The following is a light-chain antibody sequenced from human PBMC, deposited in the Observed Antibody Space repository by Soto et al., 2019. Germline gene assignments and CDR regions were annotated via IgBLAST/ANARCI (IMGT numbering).Light chain of an antibody. J-gene: IGLJ2*01. Sequence: QSALTQPRSVSGSPGQSVTISCTGTSSDVGGYNYVSWYQQHPGKAPKLMIYDVSKRPSGVPDRFSGSKSGNTAPLTNSGLQSEDEADYYCCSYAGSYTVVFGGGTKLTVL. CDR2: DVS. CDR3: CSYAGSYTVV. V-gene: IGLV2-11*01. CDR1: SSDVGGYNY.